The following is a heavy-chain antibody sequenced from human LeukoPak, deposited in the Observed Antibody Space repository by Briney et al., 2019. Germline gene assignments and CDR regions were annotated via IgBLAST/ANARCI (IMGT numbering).Heavy chain of an antibody. J-gene: IGHJ4*02. CDR3: ARGATGDDYFDY. D-gene: IGHD7-27*01. CDR1: GGTFSSYA. Sequence: ASVKVSCKASGGTFSSYAISWVRQAPGQGLEWMGRIIPILGIANYAQKFQGRVTITADKSTSTAYMELISLRSEDTAVYYCARGATGDDYFDYWGQGTLVTVSS. CDR2: IIPILGIA. V-gene: IGHV1-69*04.